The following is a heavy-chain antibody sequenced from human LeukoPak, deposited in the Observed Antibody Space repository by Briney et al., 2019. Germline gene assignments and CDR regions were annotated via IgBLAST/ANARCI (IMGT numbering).Heavy chain of an antibody. Sequence: PSETLSLTCNVSGGSISSYYWSWIRQPAGKGLEWIGRISTSGNTNYNPSLESRLSMSVDTSKNEFSLKLSSVTAADTAVYYCAREEAAGRSSDNWGQGTLVTVSS. V-gene: IGHV4-4*07. CDR3: AREEAAGRSSDN. J-gene: IGHJ4*02. CDR2: ISTSGNT. CDR1: GGSISSYY. D-gene: IGHD6-13*01.